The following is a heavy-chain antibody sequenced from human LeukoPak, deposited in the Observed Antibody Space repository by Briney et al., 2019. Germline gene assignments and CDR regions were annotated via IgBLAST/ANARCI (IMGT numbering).Heavy chain of an antibody. CDR3: AKAHVAVAVSIDY. CDR2: IKQDGSEK. D-gene: IGHD6-19*01. V-gene: IGHV3-7*01. CDR1: GFTFSSYW. Sequence: GGSLRLSCAASGFTFSSYWMSWVRQAPGKGLEWVANIKQDGSEKYYVDSVKGRFTISRDNAKNTLYLQMNSLRAEDTAVYYCAKAHVAVAVSIDYWGQGTLVTVSS. J-gene: IGHJ4*02.